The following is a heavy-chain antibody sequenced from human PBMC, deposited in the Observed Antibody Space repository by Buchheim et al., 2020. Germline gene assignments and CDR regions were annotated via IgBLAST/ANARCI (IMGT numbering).Heavy chain of an antibody. Sequence: QVTLRESGPALVKPTQTLTLTCTFSGFPLRTSGMCVSWIRQPPGKALEWLARIDWNDNKYYITSLKTRLTISKDTSRDQVVLTMTNVDPADTATYYCARIQGSGWYTADYWGQGTL. CDR1: GFPLRTSGMC. D-gene: IGHD6-19*01. J-gene: IGHJ4*02. CDR3: ARIQGSGWYTADY. V-gene: IGHV2-70*15. CDR2: IDWNDNK.